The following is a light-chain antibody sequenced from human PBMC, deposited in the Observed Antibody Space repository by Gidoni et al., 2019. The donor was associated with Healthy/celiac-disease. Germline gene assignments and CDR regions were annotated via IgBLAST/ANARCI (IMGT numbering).Light chain of an antibody. Sequence: AIQMTQSPSSLSASVGDRVTITCRASQGIRNDLGWYQQKPGKAPTRLIYAASSLQSGVPSRFRGIGSGTDFTLTISSLQPEDFATDYCLQDYNYPRTFGQETKLEIK. V-gene: IGKV1-6*01. J-gene: IGKJ2*01. CDR2: AAS. CDR3: LQDYNYPRT. CDR1: QGIRND.